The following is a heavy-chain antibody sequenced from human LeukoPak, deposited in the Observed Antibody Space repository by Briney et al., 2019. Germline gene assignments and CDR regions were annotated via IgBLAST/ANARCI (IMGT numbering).Heavy chain of an antibody. V-gene: IGHV5-51*01. D-gene: IGHD3-22*01. CDR3: AGDLNYYDSSAYSRSPDAFDI. CDR1: GYSFNSYW. J-gene: IGHJ3*02. CDR2: IYPGDSDT. Sequence: GGSLEISCKGSGYSFNSYWIGWVRQLPGKGLEGMGIIYPGDSDTKYSPSFQGQVTISVNKSINTAFLQWSSLKASDTAMFYCAGDLNYYDSSAYSRSPDAFDIWGLGTMVTVSS.